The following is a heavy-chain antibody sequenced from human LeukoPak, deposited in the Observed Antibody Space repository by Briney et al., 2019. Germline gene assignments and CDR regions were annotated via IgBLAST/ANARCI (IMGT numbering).Heavy chain of an antibody. CDR1: GFTFSSYS. CDR3: ARVLRLGATTDWFDP. J-gene: IGHJ5*02. V-gene: IGHV3-21*01. D-gene: IGHD1-26*01. Sequence: PGGSLRLSCAASGFTFSSYSMNWVRQAPGKGLEWVSSISSSSSYIYYADSVKGRFAISRDNAKNSLYLQMNSLRAEDTAVYYCARVLRLGATTDWFDPWGQGTLVTVSS. CDR2: ISSSSSYI.